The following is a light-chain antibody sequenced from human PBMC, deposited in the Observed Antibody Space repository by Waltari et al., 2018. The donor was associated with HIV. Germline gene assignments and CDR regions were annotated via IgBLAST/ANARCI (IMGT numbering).Light chain of an antibody. Sequence: DIVMTQSPDSLAVSLGEGATINCKSSQSLLYSSDNKNYLAWYQQKPGQPPKLLIYWASTRESGVPDRFSGSGSGTDFTLTINSLQAEDVAVYYCQQYYSTLALTFGGGTKVEIK. V-gene: IGKV4-1*01. CDR3: QQYYSTLALT. CDR1: QSLLYSSDNKNY. CDR2: WAS. J-gene: IGKJ4*01.